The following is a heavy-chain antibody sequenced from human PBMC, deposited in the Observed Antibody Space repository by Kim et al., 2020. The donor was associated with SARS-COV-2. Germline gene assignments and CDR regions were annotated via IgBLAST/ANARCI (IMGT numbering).Heavy chain of an antibody. CDR2: ISGSGGSR. V-gene: IGHV3-23*01. J-gene: IGHJ3*02. D-gene: IGHD6-19*01. CDR3: AKGTTSSGQIIFAFDI. Sequence: GGSLRLSCGASEFNFSSYAMNWVRQAPGKGLEWVTGISGSGGSRYYADSVEGRFTISRDNSKNTLYLQMNSLRAEDTAVYYCAKGTTSSGQIIFAFDIWGQGTMVTVSS. CDR1: EFNFSSYA.